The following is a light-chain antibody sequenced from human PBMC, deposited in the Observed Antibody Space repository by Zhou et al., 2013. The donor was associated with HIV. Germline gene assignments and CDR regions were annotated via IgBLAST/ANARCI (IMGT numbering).Light chain of an antibody. V-gene: IGKV3-15*01. CDR2: GAS. CDR3: QQYGTSPKT. Sequence: EIVMTQSPATLSVSPGERATLSCRAGQSVSSNLAWYQQKPGQAPRLLIYGASTRATGIPARFSGSGSGTDFTLTISRLEAEDFAVYYCQQYGTSPKTFGQGTKVEIK. CDR1: QSVSSN. J-gene: IGKJ1*01.